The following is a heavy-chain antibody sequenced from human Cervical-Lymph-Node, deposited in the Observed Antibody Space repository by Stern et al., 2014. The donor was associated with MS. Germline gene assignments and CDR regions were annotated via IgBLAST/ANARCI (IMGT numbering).Heavy chain of an antibody. J-gene: IGHJ4*02. CDR2: IWNDGSIT. V-gene: IGHV3-33*01. Sequence: VQLEESGGGVVQPGRSLRLSCVASGFTFSTYGMHWVRQGPGKGLEWVAVIWNDGSITFYADSVKGRFTVSRDNSKNALHLQMNNLRAEDTAVYYCARDRREAHFDYWGQGALVTVSS. CDR3: ARDRREAHFDY. CDR1: GFTFSTYG.